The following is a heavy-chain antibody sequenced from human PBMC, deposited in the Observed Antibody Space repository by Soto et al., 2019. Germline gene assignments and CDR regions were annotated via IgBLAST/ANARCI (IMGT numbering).Heavy chain of an antibody. CDR1: GFTFSSYS. D-gene: IGHD5-18*01. Sequence: GGSLRLSCAASGFTFSSYSMNWVRQAPGKGLEWASYISSSSSTIYYADSVKGRFTISRDNAKNSLYLQMNSLRAEDTAVYYCARDYRSYGPFDYWGQGTLVTVSS. V-gene: IGHV3-48*01. J-gene: IGHJ4*02. CDR2: ISSSSSTI. CDR3: ARDYRSYGPFDY.